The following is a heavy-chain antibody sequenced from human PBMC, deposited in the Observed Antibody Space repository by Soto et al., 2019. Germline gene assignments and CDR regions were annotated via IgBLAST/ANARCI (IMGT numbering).Heavy chain of an antibody. J-gene: IGHJ4*02. D-gene: IGHD2-2*01. CDR1: GFTFSSYE. V-gene: IGHV3-48*03. CDR2: ISSGGDSS. Sequence: EVQLVESGGGLAQPGGSVRLSCAASGFTFSSYEMNWVRQAPGKTLEWVSYISSGGDSSYYADSVKGRFTISRDNAKNSLALQMNSLRVEDTAVYYCARVYCSTTTCHVQAFDSWGQGTLFTVSS. CDR3: ARVYCSTTTCHVQAFDS.